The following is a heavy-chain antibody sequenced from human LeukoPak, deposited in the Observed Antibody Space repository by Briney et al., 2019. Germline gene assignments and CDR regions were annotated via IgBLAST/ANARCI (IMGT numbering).Heavy chain of an antibody. CDR3: AREVAGTTGYYYYYMDV. J-gene: IGHJ6*03. V-gene: IGHV1-8*01. CDR2: MNPNSGNT. D-gene: IGHD1-7*01. CDR1: GYTFHSYD. Sequence: ASVKVPCKPSGYTFHSYDINWVRQATGQGLEWMGWMNPNSGNTGYAQKFQGRVTMTRNTSISTAYMELSSLRSEDTAVYYCAREVAGTTGYYYYYMDVWGKGTTVTVSS.